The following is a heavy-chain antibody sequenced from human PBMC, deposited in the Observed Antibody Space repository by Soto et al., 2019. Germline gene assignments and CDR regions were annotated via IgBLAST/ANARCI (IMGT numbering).Heavy chain of an antibody. V-gene: IGHV1-46*01. CDR1: GYTFTNFY. J-gene: IGHJ4*02. CDR2: INPSGGST. Sequence: QVQLVQSGAEVKKPGASVKVSCKASGYTFTNFYMHWVRQAAGQELEWMGIINPSGGSTVYAQKSHGRITMTKDTSTSTVYMELNSLRSEDTAGYYCARDMHLQGRPPGASDYWAQGTLVTVSS. D-gene: IGHD1-26*01. CDR3: ARDMHLQGRPPGASDY.